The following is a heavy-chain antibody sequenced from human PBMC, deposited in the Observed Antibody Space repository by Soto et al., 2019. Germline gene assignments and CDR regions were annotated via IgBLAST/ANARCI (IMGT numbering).Heavy chain of an antibody. J-gene: IGHJ5*02. D-gene: IGHD6-19*01. V-gene: IGHV5-10-1*01. CDR3: ARVFLGVAVAGTRLNWFDP. CDR2: IDPSDSYT. CDR1: GYSFTSYW. Sequence: PGESLKSSCKGSGYSFTSYWISWVRQMPGKGLEWMGRIDPSDSYTNYSPSFQGHVTISADKSIRTAYLQWSSLKASDPAMYYCARVFLGVAVAGTRLNWFDPWGQGTLLPVSS.